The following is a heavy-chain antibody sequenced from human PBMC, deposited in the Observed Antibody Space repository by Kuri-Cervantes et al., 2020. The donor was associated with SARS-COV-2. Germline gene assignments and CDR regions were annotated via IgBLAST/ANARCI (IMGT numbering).Heavy chain of an antibody. CDR2: IYTSGST. Sequence: SETLSLTCTVSGGSISSYYWSWIRQPAGKGLEWIGRIYTSGSTNYNPSLKSRVTMSVDTSKNQFSLKLSSVTAADTAVYYCSREYYDRLTCHQLFDYWGQGTLVTVSS. J-gene: IGHJ4*02. CDR1: GGSISSYY. D-gene: IGHD3-9*01. V-gene: IGHV4-4*07. CDR3: SREYYDRLTCHQLFDY.